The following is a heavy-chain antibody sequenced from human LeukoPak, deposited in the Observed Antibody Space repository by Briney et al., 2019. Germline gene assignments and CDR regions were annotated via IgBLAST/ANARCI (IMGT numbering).Heavy chain of an antibody. CDR1: GGSFSGYY. CDR3: ARGGLGDYSDYYFDY. J-gene: IGHJ4*02. Sequence: PSETLSLTCAVYGGSFSGYYWSWIRQPPGKGLEWIGEINHSGSTNYNPSLKSRVTISVDTSKNQFSLKLSSVTAADTAVYYCARGGLGDYSDYYFDYWGQGTLVTVSS. D-gene: IGHD4-17*01. CDR2: INHSGST. V-gene: IGHV4-34*01.